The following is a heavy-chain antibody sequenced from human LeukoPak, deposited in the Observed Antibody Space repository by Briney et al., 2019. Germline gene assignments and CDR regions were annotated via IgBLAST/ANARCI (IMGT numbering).Heavy chain of an antibody. Sequence: SETLSLTCAVSGGSISSHHCSWLRQPPGKGLEWIGYVYYSGITNYNPSLKSRVTISIDTSKNQFSLNLSSVTAADTAVYYCAREGYGGRYFEYWGQGALVTVSS. CDR3: AREGYGGRYFEY. J-gene: IGHJ4*02. CDR2: VYYSGIT. V-gene: IGHV4-59*11. D-gene: IGHD4-23*01. CDR1: GGSISSHH.